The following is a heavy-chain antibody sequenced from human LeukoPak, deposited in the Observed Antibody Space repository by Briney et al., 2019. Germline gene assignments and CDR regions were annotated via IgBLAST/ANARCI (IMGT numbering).Heavy chain of an antibody. V-gene: IGHV4-34*01. J-gene: IGHJ4*02. D-gene: IGHD1-26*01. CDR2: INHSGST. Sequence: SETLSLTCAVYGGSFSGYYWSWIRQPPGKGLEWIGEINHSGSTNYNPSLKSRVTISVDTSKNQFSLKLSSVTAADTAVYYCATSIVGVEGPYDHWGQGTLVTVSS. CDR1: GGSFSGYY. CDR3: ATSIVGVEGPYDH.